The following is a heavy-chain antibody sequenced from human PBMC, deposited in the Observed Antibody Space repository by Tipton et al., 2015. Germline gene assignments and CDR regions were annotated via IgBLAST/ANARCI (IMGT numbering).Heavy chain of an antibody. CDR1: GFSISRDS. D-gene: IGHD1-1*01. CDR2: ISSGSSTI. J-gene: IGHJ5*02. CDR3: AREGTGTIGVGWLDP. V-gene: IGHV3-48*02. Sequence: SLRLSCAASGFSISRDSMNWVRQAPGKGLEWVSYISSGSSTIYYADSVKGRFTVSRDNAKESLYLQMNSLRDEDTAVYYCAREGTGTIGVGWLDPWGQGTLVTVSS.